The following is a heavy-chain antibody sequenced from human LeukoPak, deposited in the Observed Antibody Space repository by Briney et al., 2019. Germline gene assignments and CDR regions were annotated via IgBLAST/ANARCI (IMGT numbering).Heavy chain of an antibody. J-gene: IGHJ6*02. CDR3: ARGFPYDDTTEGYYYLMDV. CDR1: GFTFSSYG. CDR2: ISYDGSNK. Sequence: PGGSLRLSCAASGFTFSSYGMHWVRQAPGKGLEWVAVISYDGSNKYYADSVKGRFTISRDNSKNTLYLQMNSLRAEDTAVYFCARGFPYDDTTEGYYYLMDVWGQGTTVTVSS. D-gene: IGHD4-17*01. V-gene: IGHV3-30*03.